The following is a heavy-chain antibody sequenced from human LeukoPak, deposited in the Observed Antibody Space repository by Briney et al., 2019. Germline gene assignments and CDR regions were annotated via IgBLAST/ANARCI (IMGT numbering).Heavy chain of an antibody. D-gene: IGHD2-2*01. V-gene: IGHV3-30-3*01. CDR1: GFTFSSYA. CDR3: TTDRYCGSTSCYRHQPLDY. J-gene: IGHJ4*02. CDR2: ISYDGSNK. Sequence: GGSLRLSCAASGFTFSSYAMHWVRQAPGKGLEWVAVISYDGSNKYYADSVKGRFTISRDDSKNTLYLQMNSLKTEDTAVYYCTTDRYCGSTSCYRHQPLDYWGQGTLVTVSS.